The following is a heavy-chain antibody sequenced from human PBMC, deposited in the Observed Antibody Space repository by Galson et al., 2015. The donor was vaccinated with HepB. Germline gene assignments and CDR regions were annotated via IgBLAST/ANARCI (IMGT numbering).Heavy chain of an antibody. J-gene: IGHJ4*02. CDR2: INPSGGST. CDR3: AREVAGDSSGYSVDY. D-gene: IGHD3-22*01. Sequence: SVKVSCKASGYTFNSHYMHWVRQAPGQGLEWMGIINPSGGSTSYAQNFQGRVTMTRDTSTSTVYMDLSSLRSEDTAVYYCAREVAGDSSGYSVDYWGQGTLVTVSS. CDR1: GYTFNSHY. V-gene: IGHV1-46*02.